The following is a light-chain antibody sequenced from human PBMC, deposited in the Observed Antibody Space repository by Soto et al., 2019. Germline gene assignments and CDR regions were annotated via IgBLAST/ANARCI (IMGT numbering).Light chain of an antibody. Sequence: QSALTQPASVSGSPGRSVTISCTGTSSDVGDFNYVYWYQHLPGRAPKLIIYDVTNRPSGISYRFSASNSGRTASLTISGLQAEDEAYYYCSSFSSSTTHVVFGGGTKLTVI. CDR2: DVT. V-gene: IGLV2-14*03. CDR3: SSFSSSTTHVV. CDR1: SSDVGDFNY. J-gene: IGLJ2*01.